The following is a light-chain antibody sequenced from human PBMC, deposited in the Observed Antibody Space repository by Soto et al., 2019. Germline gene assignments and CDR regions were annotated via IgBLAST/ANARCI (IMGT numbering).Light chain of an antibody. CDR3: AGWDDTLNGRV. V-gene: IGLV1-44*01. J-gene: IGLJ3*02. CDR2: SDD. Sequence: QSVLTQPPSASGTPGQTVTISCSGSSSNIGRRTVDWYQLLPRTAPKLLIYSDDQRPSGVPDRFSGSKSGASASLVISGLQSADEADYYCAGWDDTLNGRVFGGGTKLTVL. CDR1: SSNIGRRT.